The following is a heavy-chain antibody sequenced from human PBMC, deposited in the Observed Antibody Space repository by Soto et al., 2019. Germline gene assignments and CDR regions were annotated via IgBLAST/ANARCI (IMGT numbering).Heavy chain of an antibody. V-gene: IGHV4-39*01. D-gene: IGHD2-15*01. Sequence: QLQLQESGPGLAKPSETLSLTCTVSGGSISSESYFWGWVRQPSGKGLEWVGTISYSGRPFFNPSLKGRATLSVDTSKNQFSLRLRAVTAADSAVYFCAALLGHCSGVTCFFRWFDPWGQGSLVTVSS. CDR3: AALLGHCSGVTCFFRWFDP. CDR2: ISYSGRP. J-gene: IGHJ5*02. CDR1: GGSISSESYF.